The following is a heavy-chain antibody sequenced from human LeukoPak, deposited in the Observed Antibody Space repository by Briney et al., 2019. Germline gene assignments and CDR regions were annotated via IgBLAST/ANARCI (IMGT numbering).Heavy chain of an antibody. CDR1: GGSISSSNW. J-gene: IGHJ6*03. V-gene: IGHV4-4*02. CDR3: ARDKELYYYYYYMDV. Sequence: SGTLSLTCAVSGGSISSSNWWSWVRQPPGKGLEWIGEIYHSGSTNYNPSLKSRVTISVDTSKNQFSLKLSSVTAEDTAVYYCARDKELYYYYYYMDVWGKGTTVTISS. CDR2: IYHSGST. D-gene: IGHD1-7*01.